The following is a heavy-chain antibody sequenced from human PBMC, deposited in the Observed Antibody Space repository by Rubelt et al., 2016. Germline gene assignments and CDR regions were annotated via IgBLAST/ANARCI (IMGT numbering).Heavy chain of an antibody. J-gene: IGHJ2*01. Sequence: QVQLVQSGTEVKKPGASVKVSCKASGYTFTSYGISWVRQAPGQGLEWMGWISAYNVNTNYAQKLQGRGTKNTEKSTSTAYMELRSLRSDDTAVYYCARDSWYFDLWGRGTLVTVSS. CDR2: ISAYNVNT. V-gene: IGHV1-18*01. CDR1: GYTFTSYG. CDR3: ARDSWYFDL.